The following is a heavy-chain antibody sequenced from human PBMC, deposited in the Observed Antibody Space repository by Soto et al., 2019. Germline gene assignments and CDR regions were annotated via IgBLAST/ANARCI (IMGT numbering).Heavy chain of an antibody. CDR3: AXXXXXXXYYYGMDV. Sequence: EVQLVESGGGLVQRGGSLRLSCAASGLTFSSYSMNWVRQAPGKGLEWVSYISSSSSTIYYADSVKGRFTISRDNAKXXXXXXXXXXXXXXXXXXXXAXXXXXXXYYYGMDVWGQGTTVTVSS. V-gene: IGHV3-48*01. J-gene: IGHJ6*02. CDR1: GLTFSSYS. CDR2: ISSSSSTI.